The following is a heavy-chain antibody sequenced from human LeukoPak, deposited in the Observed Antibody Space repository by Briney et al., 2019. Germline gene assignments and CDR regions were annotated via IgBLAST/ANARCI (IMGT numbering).Heavy chain of an antibody. V-gene: IGHV3-23*01. Sequence: GGSLRLSCAASGFTFSNNAMSWVRQAPGKGLEWVSAITADGGTTFYADSVKGRFTISRDNSKNALYLQVNSLRADDTAVYYCASRASSSSQYYWGQGTLVTVSS. CDR2: ITADGGTT. D-gene: IGHD6-6*01. J-gene: IGHJ4*02. CDR3: ASRASSSSQYY. CDR1: GFTFSNNA.